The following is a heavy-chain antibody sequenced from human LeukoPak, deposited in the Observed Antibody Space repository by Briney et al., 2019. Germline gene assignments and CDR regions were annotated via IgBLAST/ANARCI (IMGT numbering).Heavy chain of an antibody. CDR1: GFTFSHC. Sequence: PGVSLSLSCAASGFTFSHCNALWARGARQEGGEGVFYISSGSTCLYYADPVKGRFTIPRHNAKNSLYLQMNTLRAEDTAVYYCARERYYGSGAPKFDYWGQGAVLTV. D-gene: IGHD3-10*01. V-gene: IGHV3-21*01. J-gene: IGHJ4*02. CDR2: ISSGSTCL. CDR3: ARERYYGSGAPKFDY.